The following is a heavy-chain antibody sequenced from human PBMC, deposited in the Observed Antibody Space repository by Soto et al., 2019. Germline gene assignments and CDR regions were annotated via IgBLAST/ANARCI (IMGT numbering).Heavy chain of an antibody. CDR3: ARSGSVVVAAIVRGAHRFDP. V-gene: IGHV4-59*12. J-gene: IGHJ5*02. CDR2: IYDSGTA. CDR1: GGSISSYY. Sequence: SETLSLTCTVSGGSISSYYWSWIRQPPGKGLEWIGHIYDSGTANYNPSLKSRVTISVDTSKNQFSLKLSSVTAADTAVYYCARSGSVVVAAIVRGAHRFDPWGQGTLVTVSS. D-gene: IGHD2-15*01.